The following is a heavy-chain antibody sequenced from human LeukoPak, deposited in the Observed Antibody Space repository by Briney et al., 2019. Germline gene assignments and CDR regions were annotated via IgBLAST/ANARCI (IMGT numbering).Heavy chain of an antibody. CDR1: GYTFTGYY. V-gene: IGHV1-2*02. CDR3: ASYFYGSGSFDY. Sequence: ASVKVSCKASGYTFTGYYMHWVRQAPGQGLEWMGWINPHSGGTNYAQKFQGRVTMTRDTSISTAYMELSRLRSDDTAVYYCASYFYGSGSFDYWGQGTLVTVSS. CDR2: INPHSGGT. J-gene: IGHJ4*02. D-gene: IGHD3-10*01.